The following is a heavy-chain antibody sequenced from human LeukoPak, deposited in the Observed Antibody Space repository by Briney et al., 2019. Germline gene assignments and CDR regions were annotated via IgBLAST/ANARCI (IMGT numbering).Heavy chain of an antibody. Sequence: EASVKVSCKASGGTFSSYAISWVRQAPGQGLEWMGGIIPIFGTANYAQKFQGRVTITEDESTSTAYMELSSLRSEDTAVYYCARAIVGATKAPFTPPVYWGQGTLVTVSS. J-gene: IGHJ4*02. CDR2: IIPIFGTA. CDR1: GGTFSSYA. D-gene: IGHD1-26*01. V-gene: IGHV1-69*13. CDR3: ARAIVGATKAPFTPPVY.